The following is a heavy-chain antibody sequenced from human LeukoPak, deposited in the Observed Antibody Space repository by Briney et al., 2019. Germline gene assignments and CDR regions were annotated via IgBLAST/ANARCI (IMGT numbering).Heavy chain of an antibody. Sequence: SETLSLTCTVSGGSIDSYYWSWIRQPPGKGLEWIGYIYHTGSTEYHTSLKSRVTISLDTSKNQFSLKLTSVTAADTAVYYCARVYQSAEYYFDYWGQGNLLRVSS. CDR3: ARVYQSAEYYFDY. V-gene: IGHV4-59*01. D-gene: IGHD2-2*01. CDR2: IYHTGST. J-gene: IGHJ4*02. CDR1: GGSIDSYY.